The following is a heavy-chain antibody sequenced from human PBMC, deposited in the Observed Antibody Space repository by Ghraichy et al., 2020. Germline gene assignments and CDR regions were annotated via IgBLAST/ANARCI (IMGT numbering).Heavy chain of an antibody. D-gene: IGHD6-13*01. CDR1: GGSISSSSYY. CDR3: ARIIAAAGQH. V-gene: IGHV4-39*01. Sequence: SETLSLTCTVSGGSISSSSYYWGWIRQPPGKGLEWIGSIYYSGSTYYNPSLKSRVTISVDTSKNQFSLKLSSVTAADTAVYYCARIIAAAGQHWGQGTLVTVSS. CDR2: IYYSGST. J-gene: IGHJ4*02.